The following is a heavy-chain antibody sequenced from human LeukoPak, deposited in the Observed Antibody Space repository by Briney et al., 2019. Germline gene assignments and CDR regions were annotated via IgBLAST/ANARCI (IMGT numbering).Heavy chain of an antibody. CDR2: ISSSSSYI. CDR3: ARDPTSVDNRLDY. J-gene: IGHJ4*02. V-gene: IGHV3-21*01. D-gene: IGHD5-24*01. CDR1: GFTLSSYS. Sequence: PGGSLRLSCAASGFTLSSYSMNWVRQAPGKGLEWVSSISSSSSYIYYADSVKGRFTISRDNAKNSLYLQMNSVRAEDTAVYYCARDPTSVDNRLDYWGQGALVTVSS.